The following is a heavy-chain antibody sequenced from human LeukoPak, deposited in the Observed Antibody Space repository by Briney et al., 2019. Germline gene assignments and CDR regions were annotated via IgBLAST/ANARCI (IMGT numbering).Heavy chain of an antibody. V-gene: IGHV3-30*02. Sequence: PGGSLRLSCAASGFTFSTYGIHWGLQAPGKGLQGGAGIQNEGRNKYYGDSVRGRFTVSRDNSRNTLYLQMNSLSGEDTAVYYCAKDLHNLPWANWGQGTMVTVSS. CDR1: GFTFSTYG. CDR3: AKDLHNLPWAN. CDR2: IQNEGRNK. J-gene: IGHJ4*02. D-gene: IGHD2-21*01.